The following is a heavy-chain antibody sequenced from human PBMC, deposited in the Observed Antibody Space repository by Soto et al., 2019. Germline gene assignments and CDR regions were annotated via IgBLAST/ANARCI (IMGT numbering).Heavy chain of an antibody. V-gene: IGHV3-9*01. J-gene: IGHJ6*02. Sequence: EVQLVESGGGLVQPGKSLRLSCAASGFTFDAYAMHWVRQAPGKGLAWVSGISWNSSSIGYADSVKGRFSISRDNAKNSLYLQMNSLRAEDTALYYCAKAGPVAPYYYYGMDVWGQGTTVTVSS. CDR1: GFTFDAYA. CDR3: AKAGPVAPYYYYGMDV. D-gene: IGHD2-2*01. CDR2: ISWNSSSI.